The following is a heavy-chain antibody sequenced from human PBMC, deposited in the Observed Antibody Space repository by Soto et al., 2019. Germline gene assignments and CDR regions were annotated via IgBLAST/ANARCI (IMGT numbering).Heavy chain of an antibody. D-gene: IGHD5-12*01. CDR3: ARGAATTHYYYYGMDV. J-gene: IGHJ6*02. CDR1: GYSFTSYW. V-gene: IGHV5-51*01. Sequence: GESLKISCKGSGYSFTSYWIGWVRQMPGKGLEWMGIIYPGDSDTRYSPSFQGQVTISADKSISTAYLQWSSLKASDTAMYYCARGAATTHYYYYGMDVWGQVTTVTVSS. CDR2: IYPGDSDT.